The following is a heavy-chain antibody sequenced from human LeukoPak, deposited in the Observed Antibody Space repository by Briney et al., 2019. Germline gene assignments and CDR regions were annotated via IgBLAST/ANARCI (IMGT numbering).Heavy chain of an antibody. D-gene: IGHD3-10*01. CDR2: IRQDGSEK. CDR3: VKDMNPGGADV. CDR1: GFTFSTYW. V-gene: IGHV3-7*03. J-gene: IGHJ6*02. Sequence: GGSLRLSCAASGFTFSTYWMSWVRQAPGKGLEWVATIRQDGSEKHYVDSVEGRFTISRDSAKNSLYLQMNSLRPEDTALYYCVKDMNPGGADVWGQGTTVTVSS.